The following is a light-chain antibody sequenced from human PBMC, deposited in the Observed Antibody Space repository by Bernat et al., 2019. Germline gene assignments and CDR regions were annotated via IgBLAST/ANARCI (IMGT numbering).Light chain of an antibody. CDR1: SSNIGINY. CDR2: SNS. J-gene: IGLJ3*02. V-gene: IGLV1-47*02. Sequence: QSVLTQPPSASGTPGQTVTISCSGSSSNIGINYVYWYQHFPGTAPKVLIYSNSQRPSGVPDRFSGSKSGTSASLAISGLRSEDEADYYCAAWDDRLRGRMFGGGNKL. CDR3: AAWDDRLRGRM.